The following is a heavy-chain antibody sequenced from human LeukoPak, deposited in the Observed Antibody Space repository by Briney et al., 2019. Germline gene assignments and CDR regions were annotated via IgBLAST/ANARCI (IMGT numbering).Heavy chain of an antibody. CDR3: ATSPVISRD. CDR2: IYSDVRRI. D-gene: IGHD2-21*01. J-gene: IGHJ4*02. V-gene: IGHV3-74*03. Sequence: GGSLRLSCAASGFTFSDYWMHWVRQAPGKGLEWVARIYSDVRRIKYADSVKGRFTISRDNAKNTLYLQMNALRVEDTAVYYCATSPVISRDWGQGTLVTVSS. CDR1: GFTFSDYW.